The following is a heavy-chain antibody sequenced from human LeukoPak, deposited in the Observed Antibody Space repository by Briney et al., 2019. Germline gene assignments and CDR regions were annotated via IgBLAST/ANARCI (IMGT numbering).Heavy chain of an antibody. CDR3: ARYYDSSGYYPYYFDY. V-gene: IGHV4-39*07. Sequence: SETLSLTCTVSGGSISSYYWGWIRQPPGKGLEWIGSIYYSGSTYYNPSLKSRVTISVDTSKNQFSLKLSSVTAADTAVYYCARYYDSSGYYPYYFDYWGQGTLVTVSS. CDR1: GGSISSYY. J-gene: IGHJ4*02. CDR2: IYYSGST. D-gene: IGHD3-22*01.